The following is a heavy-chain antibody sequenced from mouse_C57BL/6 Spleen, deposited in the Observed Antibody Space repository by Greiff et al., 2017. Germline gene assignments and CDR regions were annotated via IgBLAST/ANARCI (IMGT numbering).Heavy chain of an antibody. Sequence: LQESGPGLVKPSQSLSLTCSVTGYSITSGYYWNWIRQFPGNKLEWMGYISYDGSNNYNPSLKNRISSTRDTSKNQFFLKLNSVTTEDTATYYCARDENYYGSSYFDYWGQGTTLTVSS. CDR3: ARDENYYGSSYFDY. J-gene: IGHJ2*01. V-gene: IGHV3-6*01. CDR2: ISYDGSN. D-gene: IGHD1-1*01. CDR1: GYSITSGYY.